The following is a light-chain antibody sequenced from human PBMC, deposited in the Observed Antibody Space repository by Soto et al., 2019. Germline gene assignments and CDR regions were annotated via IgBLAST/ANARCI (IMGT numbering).Light chain of an antibody. CDR1: SSDVGGYIY. Sequence: QSVLTQPASVSGSPGQSITISCTRTSSDVGGYIYVSWYQQHPGKAPKLMIYDVTSRPSGVSYRFSGSKSGNTASLTISGLQAEDEADYYCSSYTTSSAYVFGTVTKVTVL. J-gene: IGLJ1*01. V-gene: IGLV2-14*01. CDR3: SSYTTSSAYV. CDR2: DVT.